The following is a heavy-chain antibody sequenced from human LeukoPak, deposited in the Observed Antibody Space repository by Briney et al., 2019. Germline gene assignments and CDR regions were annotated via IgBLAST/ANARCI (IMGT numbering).Heavy chain of an antibody. J-gene: IGHJ4*02. Sequence: ASVKVSCKASGYTFTSYYMHWVRQATGQRPEWMGWMSPNSGDTGYAQKFQDRVTMTRNTSISTAYMELSSLRSEDTAVYYCARGMRGLSPPLDYWGQGTLVTVSS. V-gene: IGHV1-8*02. CDR3: ARGMRGLSPPLDY. D-gene: IGHD3-10*01. CDR1: GYTFTSYY. CDR2: MSPNSGDT.